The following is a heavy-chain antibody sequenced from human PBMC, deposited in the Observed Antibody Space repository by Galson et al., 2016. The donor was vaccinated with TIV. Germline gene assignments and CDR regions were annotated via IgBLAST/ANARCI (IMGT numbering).Heavy chain of an antibody. V-gene: IGHV3-30*18. CDR2: ISDDGNNR. D-gene: IGHD3-22*01. CDR3: TEDADATSMIVVAAS. Sequence: SLRLSCAASGFTFSSFGMHWVRQAPGKGLECVAVISDDGNNRFYADSVKGRFTISRDNSRNTLYLQMNSLRVEDTAVYYCTEDADATSMIVVAASWGQGALGT. J-gene: IGHJ5*02. CDR1: GFTFSSFG.